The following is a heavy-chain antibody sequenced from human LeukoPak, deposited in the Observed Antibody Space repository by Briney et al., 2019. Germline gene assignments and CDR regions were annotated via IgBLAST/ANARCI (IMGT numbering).Heavy chain of an antibody. CDR3: ARDLGGSYPRAYYFDY. D-gene: IGHD1-26*01. V-gene: IGHV3-66*01. Sequence: GGSLRLSCAASGFTVSSNYMSWVRQAPGKGLEWVSFIYSGGSTYYADSVKGRFTISRDNSKNTLYLQMNSLRAEDTAVYYCARDLGGSYPRAYYFDYWGQGTLVTVSS. CDR2: IYSGGST. J-gene: IGHJ4*02. CDR1: GFTVSSNY.